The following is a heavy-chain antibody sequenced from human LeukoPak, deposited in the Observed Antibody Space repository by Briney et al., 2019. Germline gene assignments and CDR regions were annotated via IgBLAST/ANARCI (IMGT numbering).Heavy chain of an antibody. D-gene: IGHD2-2*01. J-gene: IGHJ5*02. Sequence: SETLSLICTVSHGSINNYYWSWLRQAPGKGLEGIGNIFHSGSPSYNPSLKSRVTISVDTSKKQFSLTLRSVTAADTAVYFCARDMRPNQLLFNWFDPWGQGTLVIVSS. CDR3: ARDMRPNQLLFNWFDP. V-gene: IGHV4-59*01. CDR2: IFHSGSP. CDR1: HGSINNYY.